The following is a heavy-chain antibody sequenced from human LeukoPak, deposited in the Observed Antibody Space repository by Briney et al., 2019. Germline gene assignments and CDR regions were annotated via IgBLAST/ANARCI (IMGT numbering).Heavy chain of an antibody. V-gene: IGHV4-59*01. CDR3: AKDVREYSFDY. D-gene: IGHD3-10*01. Sequence: SETLSLTCAVSGGSIRTYSWGWIRQPPGKPLEWIGYLYYSGSTDYSPSLRSRVTISSDTSNNQFSLSLTSVTAADTAVYYCAKDVREYSFDYWGQGILVTV. CDR2: LYYSGST. CDR1: GGSIRTYS. J-gene: IGHJ4*02.